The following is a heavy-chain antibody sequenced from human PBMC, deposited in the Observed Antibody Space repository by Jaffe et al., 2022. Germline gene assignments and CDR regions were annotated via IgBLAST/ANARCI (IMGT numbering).Heavy chain of an antibody. Sequence: EVQLVETGGGLIQPGGSLRLSCAASGFTVSSNYMSWVRQAPGKGLEWVSVIYSGGSTYYADSVKGRFTISRDNSKNTLYLQMNSLRAEDTAVYYCARDSFYGSGDHTYYFDYWGQGTLVTVSS. D-gene: IGHD2-21*02. CDR3: ARDSFYGSGDHTYYFDY. J-gene: IGHJ4*02. CDR1: GFTVSSNY. CDR2: IYSGGST. V-gene: IGHV3-53*02.